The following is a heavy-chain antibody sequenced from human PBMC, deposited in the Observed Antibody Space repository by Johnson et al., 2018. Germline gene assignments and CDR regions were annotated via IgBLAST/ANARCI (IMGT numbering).Heavy chain of an antibody. V-gene: IGHV1-69*12. J-gene: IGHJ6*02. CDR1: GGTFSSYA. Sequence: QVQLVQSGAEVKKPGSSVKVSCKASGGTFSSYAISWVRQAPGQGLEWMGGIIPIFGTANYAQKFQGRVTITADETTSTAYMELSSRRSEDSAVYYCASRGRSYGNYDYYGVDIWGQGTTVTVSS. CDR2: IIPIFGTA. CDR3: ASRGRSYGNYDYYGVDI. D-gene: IGHD1-1*01.